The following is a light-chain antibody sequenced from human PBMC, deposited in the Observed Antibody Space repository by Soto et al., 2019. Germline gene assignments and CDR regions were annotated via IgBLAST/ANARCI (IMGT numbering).Light chain of an antibody. J-gene: IGKJ4*01. Sequence: EKVLTQPPAPRSWPPGERPTPSSRPSQSVTTNLAWYQQKPGQAPRLLIYGASTRATGIPPRFSGSGSGTEFTLTISSLQSEDFAIYYCQQYNNWPRAFGGGTKVEIK. V-gene: IGKV3-15*01. CDR3: QQYNNWPRA. CDR1: QSVTTN. CDR2: GAS.